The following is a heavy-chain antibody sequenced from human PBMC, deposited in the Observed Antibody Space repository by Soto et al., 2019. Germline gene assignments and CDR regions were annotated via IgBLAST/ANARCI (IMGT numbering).Heavy chain of an antibody. CDR3: ARHRGGGGDY. J-gene: IGHJ4*02. Sequence: QVQLQESGPGLVKPSETLSLTCTVSGGSISSYYWSWIRQPPGKGLEWIGYSYYSGSTNYNPSLKSGVTISVDTSKNQCSLKLSSVTAADTAVYYCARHRGGGGDYWGQGTLVTGSS. V-gene: IGHV4-59*08. CDR1: GGSISSYY. CDR2: SYYSGST. D-gene: IGHD3-10*01.